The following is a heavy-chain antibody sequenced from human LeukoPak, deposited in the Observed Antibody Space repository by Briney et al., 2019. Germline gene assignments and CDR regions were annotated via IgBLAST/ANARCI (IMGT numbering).Heavy chain of an antibody. V-gene: IGHV3-15*01. J-gene: IGHJ4*02. CDR1: GFTFSNAW. D-gene: IGHD1-1*01. Sequence: GGSLRLSCAASGFTFSNAWMSWVRQAPGKGLEWVGRIKSKTDGGTTDYAAPVKGRFTISRDDSKNTLYLQMNSLKTEDTAVYYCTTELEMWGDPDYWGQGTLVTVSS. CDR2: IKSKTDGGTT. CDR3: TTELEMWGDPDY.